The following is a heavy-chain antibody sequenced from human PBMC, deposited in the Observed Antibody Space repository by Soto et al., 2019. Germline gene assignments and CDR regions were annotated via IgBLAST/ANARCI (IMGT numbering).Heavy chain of an antibody. J-gene: IGHJ4*02. CDR2: IYYSGST. Sequence: SETLSLTCSVSGGSITTTNYYWSWVRQPPGKGLEWIANIYYSGSTYYSPSLRSRVTVSVDTSKNQFSLTLSSVAAADTAMYYCASLQVPGNFDYWGQGALVTVSS. CDR3: ASLQVPGNFDY. CDR1: GGSITTTNYY. V-gene: IGHV4-39*01. D-gene: IGHD6-13*01.